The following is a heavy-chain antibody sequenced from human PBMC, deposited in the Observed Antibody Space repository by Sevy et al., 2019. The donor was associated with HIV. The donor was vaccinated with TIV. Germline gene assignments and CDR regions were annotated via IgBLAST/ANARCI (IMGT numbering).Heavy chain of an antibody. CDR3: AKQGSYYGGAFDY. D-gene: IGHD1-26*01. CDR2: ISYDGSNK. Sequence: GGSLRLSCAASGFTFSSYGMHWVRQAPGKGLEWVAVISYDGSNKYYADSVKGRFTISGDNSKNTLYLQMNSLRAEDTAVYYCAKQGSYYGGAFDYWGQGTLVTVSS. CDR1: GFTFSSYG. V-gene: IGHV3-30*18. J-gene: IGHJ4*02.